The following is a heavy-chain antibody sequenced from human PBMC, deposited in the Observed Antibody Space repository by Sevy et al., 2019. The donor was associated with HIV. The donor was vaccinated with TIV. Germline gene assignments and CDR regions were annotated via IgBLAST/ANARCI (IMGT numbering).Heavy chain of an antibody. D-gene: IGHD4-17*01. Sequence: GESLKISCAASGFTFSSYSMNWVRQAPGKGLEWVSSISSSSSYIYYADSVKGRFTISRDNAKNSLYLQMNSLRAEDTAVYYCASGDYGGWDYWGQGTLVTVSS. CDR2: ISSSSSYI. J-gene: IGHJ4*02. CDR1: GFTFSSYS. V-gene: IGHV3-21*01. CDR3: ASGDYGGWDY.